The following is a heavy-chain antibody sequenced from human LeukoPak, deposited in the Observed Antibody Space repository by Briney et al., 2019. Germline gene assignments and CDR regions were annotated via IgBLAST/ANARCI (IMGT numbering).Heavy chain of an antibody. V-gene: IGHV1-69*13. J-gene: IGHJ6*02. CDR2: IIPIFGTA. CDR1: AGTFSSYA. Sequence: SVKVSCKASAGTFSSYAISWVRQAPGQGLDWMGGIIPIFGTANYAQKFQGRVTITADESTSTAYMELSSLRSEDTAVYYCARYSPDIVATIDLGYYYGMDVWGQGTTVTVSS. CDR3: ARYSPDIVATIDLGYYYGMDV. D-gene: IGHD5-12*01.